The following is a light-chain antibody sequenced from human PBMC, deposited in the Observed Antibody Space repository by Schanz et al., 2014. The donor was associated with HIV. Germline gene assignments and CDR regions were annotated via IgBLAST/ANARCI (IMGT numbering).Light chain of an antibody. CDR2: DAS. CDR3: QQFGTSYT. V-gene: IGKV3-11*01. CDR1: QSVSTY. Sequence: EIVLTQSPVTLSLSPGERATLSCRASQSVSTYLAWYQQKPGQSPRLLIYDASNRATGIPDRFSGSGSGTDFTLTITRLEPEDSAVYYCQQFGTSYTFGQGTKLEIK. J-gene: IGKJ2*01.